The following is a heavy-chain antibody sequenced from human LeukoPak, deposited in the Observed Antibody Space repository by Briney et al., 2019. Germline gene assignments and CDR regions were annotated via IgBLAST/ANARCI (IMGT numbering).Heavy chain of an antibody. Sequence: GGSLRLSCAASGFTFSIYAMLWVPRSRGKGREGVAVISYDGSNKYYADSVKGRFTTSRDNSKNTLYLQMNSLRAEDTAVYYCARRVGTYPSNWFDPWGQGTLVTVSS. CDR2: ISYDGSNK. V-gene: IGHV3-30-3*01. J-gene: IGHJ5*02. CDR3: ARRVGTYPSNWFDP. CDR1: GFTFSIYA. D-gene: IGHD3-16*01.